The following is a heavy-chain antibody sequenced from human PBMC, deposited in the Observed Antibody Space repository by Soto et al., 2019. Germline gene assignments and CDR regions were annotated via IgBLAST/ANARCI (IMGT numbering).Heavy chain of an antibody. CDR3: ARGDYDYIWGSYRYVYFDY. V-gene: IGHV3-48*01. Sequence: GGSLRLSCAASGFTFSSYSMNWVRQAPGKGLEWVSYISSSSSTIYYADSVKGRFTISRDNAKNSLYLQMNSLRAEDTAVYYCARGDYDYIWGSYRYVYFDYWGQGTLVTVSS. CDR1: GFTFSSYS. J-gene: IGHJ4*02. CDR2: ISSSSSTI. D-gene: IGHD3-16*02.